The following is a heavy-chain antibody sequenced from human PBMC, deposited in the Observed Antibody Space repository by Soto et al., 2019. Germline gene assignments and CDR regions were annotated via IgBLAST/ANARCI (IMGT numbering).Heavy chain of an antibody. D-gene: IGHD4-17*01. CDR3: ARAPVTMTTVTTGPGD. CDR1: GFTFSRFW. CDR2: IKQDGSEK. V-gene: IGHV3-7*03. Sequence: HPGGSLRLSCAASGFTFSRFWMNWVRQAPGKGLEWVANIKQDGSEKHYVDSVKGRFTISRDNAKNSLYLQMNSLRADDTAVYYCARAPVTMTTVTTGPGDWGQGTLVTVSS. J-gene: IGHJ4*02.